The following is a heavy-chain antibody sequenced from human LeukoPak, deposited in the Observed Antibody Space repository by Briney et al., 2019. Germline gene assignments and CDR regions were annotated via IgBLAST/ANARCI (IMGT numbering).Heavy chain of an antibody. D-gene: IGHD2/OR15-2a*01. V-gene: IGHV5-51*01. CDR1: GYNFTTYW. CDR2: IYPGDSDA. CDR3: ARPYLTYCNAATCPEVDDALDI. J-gene: IGHJ3*02. Sequence: GESLKISCEGSGYNFTTYWIGWVRQMPGKGLEWMGIIYPGDSDARYSPSFQGQVTISADKSINTAYLQWSSLKASDTAIYYCARPYLTYCNAATCPEVDDALDIWGLGTMVTVSS.